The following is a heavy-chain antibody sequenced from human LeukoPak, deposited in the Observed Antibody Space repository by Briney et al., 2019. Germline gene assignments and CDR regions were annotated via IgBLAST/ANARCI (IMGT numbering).Heavy chain of an antibody. Sequence: PSGTLSLTCAVYGGSFSGYYWSWIRQPPGKGLEWIGYIYYSGSTNYNPSLKSRVTISVDTSKNQFSLKLSSVTAADTAVYYCARLKYSRSWFDPWGQGTLVTVSS. J-gene: IGHJ5*02. D-gene: IGHD6-6*01. CDR3: ARLKYSRSWFDP. V-gene: IGHV4-59*08. CDR1: GGSFSGYY. CDR2: IYYSGST.